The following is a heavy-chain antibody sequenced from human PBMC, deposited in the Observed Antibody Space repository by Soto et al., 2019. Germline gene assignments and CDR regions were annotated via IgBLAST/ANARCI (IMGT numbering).Heavy chain of an antibody. CDR2: IYYSGST. D-gene: IGHD2-15*01. J-gene: IGHJ5*02. V-gene: IGHV4-59*01. CDR3: ARDPGYCSGGSCYWKAFDP. CDR1: GGSISSYY. Sequence: PSETLSLTCTVSGGSISSYYWSWIRQRPGKGLEWIGYIYYSGSTNYNPSLKSRVTISVDTSKNQFSLRLSSVTAADTAVYYCARDPGYCSGGSCYWKAFDPWGQGTLVTVS.